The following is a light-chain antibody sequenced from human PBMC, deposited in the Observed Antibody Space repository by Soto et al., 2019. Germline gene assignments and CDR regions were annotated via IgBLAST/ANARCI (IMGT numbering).Light chain of an antibody. CDR3: QQRSNWPPIT. Sequence: VLSQSPGRLSLSPGERATLSCRASQSVPSTYFAWYQQKSGQPPRLLISGTSNRATGIPDRFSGSGSGTDFTLTISSLEPEDFAVYYCQQRSNWPPITFGQGARLEIK. V-gene: IGKV3D-20*02. J-gene: IGKJ5*01. CDR2: GTS. CDR1: QSVPSTY.